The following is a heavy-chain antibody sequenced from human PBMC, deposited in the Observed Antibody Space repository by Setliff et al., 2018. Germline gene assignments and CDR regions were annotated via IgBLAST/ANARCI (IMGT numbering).Heavy chain of an antibody. V-gene: IGHV4-4*07. Sequence: SETPSLTCTVSGGSISSYYWSWIRQPAGKGLEWIGRVYTSGSTNYNPSLKSRVTMSVDTSKDQFSLKLSSVTAADTAVYYCARDHPEYYGSGSYRHYGMDVWGQGTTVTVS. CDR2: VYTSGST. CDR1: GGSISSYY. J-gene: IGHJ6*02. D-gene: IGHD3-10*01. CDR3: ARDHPEYYGSGSYRHYGMDV.